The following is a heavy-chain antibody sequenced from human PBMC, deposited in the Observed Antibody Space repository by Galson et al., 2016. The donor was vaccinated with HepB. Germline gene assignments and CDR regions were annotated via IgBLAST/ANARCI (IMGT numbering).Heavy chain of an antibody. V-gene: IGHV5-10-1*01. CDR2: IDPSDSYT. Sequence: QSGAEVKKPGESLRISCKGSGYSFTSYWISWVRQMPGKGLEWMGRIDPSDSYTNYSPSFQGHVTISADKSISTAYLQWSSLKASDTAMYYCARRYSSGWEDNYYYGMDVWGQGTTVTVSS. D-gene: IGHD6-19*01. CDR3: ARRYSSGWEDNYYYGMDV. J-gene: IGHJ6*02. CDR1: GYSFTSYW.